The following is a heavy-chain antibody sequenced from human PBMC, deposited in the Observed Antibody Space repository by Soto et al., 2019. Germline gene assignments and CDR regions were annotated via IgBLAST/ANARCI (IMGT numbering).Heavy chain of an antibody. CDR2: IGIGGDT. J-gene: IGHJ6*02. CDR3: ARGPGSPRYYNGMDV. D-gene: IGHD3-10*01. Sequence: PGGSLRLSCAASGFTLSNHDMYWVRQATGKSLEWVSAIGIGGDTYYPASVKGRFTISRQNAKNSLYLQMNNLRAGDTAVYYCARGPGSPRYYNGMDVWGQGTKVTVSS. CDR1: GFTLSNHD. V-gene: IGHV3-13*01.